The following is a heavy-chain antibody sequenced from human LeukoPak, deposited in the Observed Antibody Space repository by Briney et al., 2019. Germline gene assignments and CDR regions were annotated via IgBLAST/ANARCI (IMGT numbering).Heavy chain of an antibody. CDR3: TRGSPGYSSSWLDF. D-gene: IGHD6-13*01. J-gene: IGHJ4*02. V-gene: IGHV3-7*01. CDR1: GFTFSGFW. CDR2: INSDGSEG. Sequence: QPGGSLRLSCAVSGFTFSGFWMSWSRQAPGKGLEWVASINSDGSEGYYADVVKGRFTISRDNAKNSLYLQMSSLSVDDTAIYYCTRGSPGYSSSWLDFWGQGILVTVSS.